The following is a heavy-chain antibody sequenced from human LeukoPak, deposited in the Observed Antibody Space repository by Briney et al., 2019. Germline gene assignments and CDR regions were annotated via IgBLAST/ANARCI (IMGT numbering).Heavy chain of an antibody. Sequence: ASVKVSCKASGVTFGDYALNWVRQAPGQGLEWMGVFIPILDTANSTQKFQGRLTITADISTNTVYMELSSLRFDDTAVYFCAGIPVFGVVLHQEPVWGKGTTVTVSS. V-gene: IGHV1-69*10. D-gene: IGHD3-3*01. CDR2: FIPILDTA. CDR1: GVTFGDYA. CDR3: AGIPVFGVVLHQEPV. J-gene: IGHJ6*03.